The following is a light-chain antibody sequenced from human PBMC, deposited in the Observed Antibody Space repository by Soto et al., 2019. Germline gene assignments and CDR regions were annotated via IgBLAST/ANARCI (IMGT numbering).Light chain of an antibody. CDR1: QHITTY. CDR3: QQSYSTPYT. V-gene: IGKV1-39*01. J-gene: IGKJ2*01. Sequence: DIQMTQSPSSLSASVGDRVTITCRASQHITTYLNWYQQSPGKAPKLLIYAASNLQSGVPSRFSGSGSGTDFTLTIRSLQAEDSATYYCQQSYSTPYTFGQGTKLEIK. CDR2: AAS.